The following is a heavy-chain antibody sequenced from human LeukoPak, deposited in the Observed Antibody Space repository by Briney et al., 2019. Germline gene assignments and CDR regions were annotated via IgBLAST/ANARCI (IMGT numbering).Heavy chain of an antibody. J-gene: IGHJ4*02. D-gene: IGHD6-19*01. V-gene: IGHV4-39*07. CDR2: IYSSGST. Sequence: SETLSLTCTVSGDSISSISYYWGWIRQPPGKGLEYIGSIYSSGSTYYNPSLKSRVTISVDTSKNQFSLRLGSVTAADTAVYYCARGTYQWLGPRYFDYWGQGTLVTVSS. CDR3: ARGTYQWLGPRYFDY. CDR1: GDSISSISYY.